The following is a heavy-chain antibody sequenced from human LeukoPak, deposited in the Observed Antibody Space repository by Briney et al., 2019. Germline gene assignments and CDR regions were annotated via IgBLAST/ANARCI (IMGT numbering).Heavy chain of an antibody. D-gene: IGHD6-19*01. CDR3: ASVSLGSGWYSGPSFDY. V-gene: IGHV3-21*01. Sequence: GGSLRLSCAASGFTFSSYSMNWVRQAPGKGLEWVSSIGSSSSYIYYADSVKGRFTISRDNAKNSLYLQMNSLRAEDTAVYYCASVSLGSGWYSGPSFDYWGQGTLVTVSS. J-gene: IGHJ4*02. CDR2: IGSSSSYI. CDR1: GFTFSSYS.